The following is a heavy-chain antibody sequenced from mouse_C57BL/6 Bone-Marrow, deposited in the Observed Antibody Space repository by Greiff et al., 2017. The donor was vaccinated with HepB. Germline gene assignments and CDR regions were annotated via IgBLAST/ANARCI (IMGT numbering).Heavy chain of an antibody. J-gene: IGHJ4*01. CDR3: ARHDGFPYYYAMDY. CDR2: SYWDDDK. V-gene: IGHV8-12*01. CDR1: GFSLSTSGMG. D-gene: IGHD1-1*01. Sequence: QVTLKVSGPGILQSSQTLSLTCSFSGFSLSTSGMGVSWIRQPSGKGREWLAHSYWDDDKRYHTSLKSRLTISKDTARNQVFLKITSVHTADTATYYCARHDGFPYYYAMDYWGQGTSVTVSS.